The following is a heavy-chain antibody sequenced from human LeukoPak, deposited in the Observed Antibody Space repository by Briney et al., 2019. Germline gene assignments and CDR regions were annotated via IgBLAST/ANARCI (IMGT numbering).Heavy chain of an antibody. CDR2: INHSGST. V-gene: IGHV4-34*01. D-gene: IGHD2-8*01. CDR3: ARFFRLDPHAGAFDI. J-gene: IGHJ3*02. Sequence: RTSETLSLTCAVYGGSFSGYYWSWIRQPPGKGLEWIGEINHSGSTNYNPSLKSRVTISVDTSKNQFSLKLSSVTAADTAVYYCARFFRLDPHAGAFDIWGQGTMVTVSS. CDR1: GGSFSGYY.